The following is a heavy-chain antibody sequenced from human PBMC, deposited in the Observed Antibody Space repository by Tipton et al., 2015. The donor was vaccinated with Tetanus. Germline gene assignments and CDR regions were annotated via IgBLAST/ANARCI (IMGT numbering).Heavy chain of an antibody. D-gene: IGHD1-14*01. J-gene: IGHJ2*01. CDR3: AREMNRCFDI. CDR1: GGPISGHY. V-gene: IGHV4-59*11. Sequence: TLSLTCTVSGGPISGHYWSWIRQAPGRGLEWIGYISYAGYTSYSPSLKNRVTMSVDTSKNQFSLKLKSVTAAYTAVYYCAREMNRCFDIWGRGTLVTVSS. CDR2: ISYAGYT.